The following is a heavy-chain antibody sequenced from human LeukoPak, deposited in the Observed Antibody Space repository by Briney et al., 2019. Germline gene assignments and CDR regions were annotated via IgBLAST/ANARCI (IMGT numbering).Heavy chain of an antibody. CDR1: GYSISSGYY. D-gene: IGHD3-22*01. J-gene: IGHJ4*02. CDR2: IYHSGST. Sequence: SETLSLTCTVSGYSISSGYYWGWIRQPPGKGLEWIGSIYHSGSTYYNPSLKSRVTISVDTSKNQFSLKLSSVTAADTAVYYCATILPRDNSSGYYNFDYWGQGTLVTVSS. V-gene: IGHV4-38-2*02. CDR3: ATILPRDNSSGYYNFDY.